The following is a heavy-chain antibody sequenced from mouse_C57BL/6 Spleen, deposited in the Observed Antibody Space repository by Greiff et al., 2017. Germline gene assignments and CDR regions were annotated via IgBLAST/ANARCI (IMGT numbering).Heavy chain of an antibody. D-gene: IGHD2-5*01. CDR1: GYSFTGYY. Sequence: EVQGVESGPVLVKPGASVKISCKASGYSFTGYYMHWVKQSHGNILDWIGYIYPYNGVSSYNQKFKGKATLTVDKSSSTAYMELRSLTSEDSAVYYCARDYSNYDVDCWGKGTTLTVSS. V-gene: IGHV1-31*01. CDR3: ARDYSNYDVDC. CDR2: IYPYNGVS. J-gene: IGHJ2*01.